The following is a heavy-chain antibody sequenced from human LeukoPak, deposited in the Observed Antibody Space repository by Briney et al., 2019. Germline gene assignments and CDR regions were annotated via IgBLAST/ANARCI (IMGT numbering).Heavy chain of an antibody. CDR1: GGPISSYY. CDR2: IYYSGST. Sequence: SETLSLTCTVSGGPISSYYWSWIRQPPGKGLEWIGYIYYSGSTNYNPSLKSRVTISVDTSKNQFSLKLSSVTAADTAVYYCARGPTEYYDILTGYYVNNWFDPWGQGTLVTVSS. CDR3: ARGPTEYYDILTGYYVNNWFDP. V-gene: IGHV4-59*01. J-gene: IGHJ5*02. D-gene: IGHD3-9*01.